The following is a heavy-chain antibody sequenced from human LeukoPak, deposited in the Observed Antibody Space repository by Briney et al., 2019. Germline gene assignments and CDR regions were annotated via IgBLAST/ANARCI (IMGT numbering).Heavy chain of an antibody. V-gene: IGHV3-49*04. CDR3: TRDLDYYGSGLVPTYWFDP. CDR2: IRSKAYGGTT. D-gene: IGHD3-10*01. J-gene: IGHJ5*02. CDR1: GFTFGDYA. Sequence: GGSLRLSCTASGFTFGDYAMSWVRQAPGKGLEWVGFIRSKAYGGTTEYAASVKGRFSISRDDSKSIAYLQMNSLKTEDTAVYYCTRDLDYYGSGLVPTYWFDPWDQGTLVTVSS.